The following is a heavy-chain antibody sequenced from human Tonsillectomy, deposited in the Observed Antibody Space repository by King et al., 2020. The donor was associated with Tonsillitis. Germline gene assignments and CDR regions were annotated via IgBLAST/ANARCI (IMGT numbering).Heavy chain of an antibody. CDR2: IYPGDSDT. CDR3: ARREDSGDQPSHFAS. D-gene: IGHD4-17*01. CDR1: GYSFTSYW. J-gene: IGHJ4*02. Sequence: EVQLVESGAEVKKPGESLKISCKDSGYSFTSYWIGWVRQMPGKGLEWMGIIYPGDSDTRYSPSFQGQVTISADKSISTAYLQWSSLKASDTAMYYCARREDSGDQPSHFASGGRGTLVPVPP. V-gene: IGHV5-51*01.